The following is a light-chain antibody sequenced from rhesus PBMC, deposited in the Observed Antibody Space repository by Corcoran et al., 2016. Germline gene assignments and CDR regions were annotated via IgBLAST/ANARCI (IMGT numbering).Light chain of an antibody. V-gene: IGKV1-43*02. CDR3: LQYNSDPFT. Sequence: DIQMTQSPSSLSASVGDRVTITCRVSQGISNYLSWYQQKPGKAPKLLIYDASTLQSGGPSRFSGSGSGTDCTFTISSLQPEDFATYYCLQYNSDPFTFGPGTKLDIK. CDR1: QGISNY. CDR2: DAS. J-gene: IGKJ3*01.